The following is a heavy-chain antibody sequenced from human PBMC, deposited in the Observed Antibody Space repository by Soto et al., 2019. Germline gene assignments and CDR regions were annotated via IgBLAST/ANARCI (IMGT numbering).Heavy chain of an antibody. CDR3: AREQLLWFRGMDV. J-gene: IGHJ6*02. CDR1: GFTFSSYS. V-gene: IGHV3-21*01. Sequence: GGSLRLSCAASGFTFSSYSMNWVRQAPGKGLEWVSSISSSSSYIYYADSVKGRFTISRGNAKNSLYLQMNSLRAEGTAVYYCAREQLLWFRGMDVWCQGTTVTVSS. CDR2: ISSSSSYI. D-gene: IGHD3-10*01.